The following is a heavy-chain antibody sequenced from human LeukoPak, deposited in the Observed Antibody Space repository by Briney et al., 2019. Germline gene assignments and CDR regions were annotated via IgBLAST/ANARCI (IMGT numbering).Heavy chain of an antibody. Sequence: PSETLSLTCAVSGYSISSGYYWGWIRQPPGKGLEWIGSIYHSGSTYFTPSLKSRVTISVDTFKNQFSLTLSSVTAADTAVYFCARVAASGTALDAFDAWGQGTMVTVSS. CDR3: ARVAASGTALDAFDA. V-gene: IGHV4-38-2*01. CDR2: IYHSGST. CDR1: GYSISSGYY. D-gene: IGHD6-13*01. J-gene: IGHJ3*01.